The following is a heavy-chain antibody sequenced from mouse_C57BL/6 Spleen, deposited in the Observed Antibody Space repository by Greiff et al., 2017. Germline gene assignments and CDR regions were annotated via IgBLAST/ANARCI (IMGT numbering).Heavy chain of an antibody. CDR2: IYPGSGST. J-gene: IGHJ3*01. CDR3: ARYDDYDLRGFAY. D-gene: IGHD2-4*01. Sequence: QVQLQQPGAELVKPGASVKMSCKASGYTFTSYWITWVKQRPGQGLEWIGDIYPGSGSTNYNEKFKSKATLTVDTSSSTAYMQLSSLTSEDSAVYYGARYDDYDLRGFAYWGQGTLVTVSA. CDR1: GYTFTSYW. V-gene: IGHV1-55*01.